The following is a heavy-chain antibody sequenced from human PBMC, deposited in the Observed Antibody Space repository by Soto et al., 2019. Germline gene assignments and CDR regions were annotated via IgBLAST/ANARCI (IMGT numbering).Heavy chain of an antibody. J-gene: IGHJ3*01. CDR1: GGTFSTYI. V-gene: IGHV1-69*08. CDR2: IIPIPDIT. D-gene: IGHD3-3*01. Sequence: QVQLVQSGAGVRKPWSSVKVSCNAPGGTFSTYIISWVRQAPGQGLEWMGRIIPIPDITNYAQKFQGRVTVTADRSTRTAYMERTSLKSEATAVYYCARDRITTRGDAFDLWGQGTMVTASS. CDR3: ARDRITTRGDAFDL.